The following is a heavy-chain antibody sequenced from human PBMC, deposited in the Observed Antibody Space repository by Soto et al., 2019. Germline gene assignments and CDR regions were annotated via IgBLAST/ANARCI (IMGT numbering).Heavy chain of an antibody. D-gene: IGHD3-22*01. CDR2: ISYDGSNK. Sequence: GGSLRLSCAASGFTFSSYAMHWVRQAPGKGLEWVAVISYDGSNKYYADSVKGRFTISRDNSKNTLYLQMNSLRAEDTAVYYCARGTYYYDSSGFFGLGYFDYWGQGTLVTVSS. CDR3: ARGTYYYDSSGFFGLGYFDY. CDR1: GFTFSSYA. J-gene: IGHJ4*02. V-gene: IGHV3-30-3*01.